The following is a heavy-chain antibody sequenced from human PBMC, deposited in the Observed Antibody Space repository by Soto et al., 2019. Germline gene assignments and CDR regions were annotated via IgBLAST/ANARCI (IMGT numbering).Heavy chain of an antibody. CDR2: IPYDGSNK. Sequence: GGSLRLSCAASGFTFSSYGMHWVRQAPGKGLEWVAVIPYDGSNKYYADSVKGRFTISRDNSKNTLYLQMNSLRAEDTAVYYCAKEPTIFGVIDNVDGYWGQGTLVTVSS. J-gene: IGHJ4*02. CDR3: AKEPTIFGVIDNVDGY. D-gene: IGHD3-3*01. V-gene: IGHV3-30*18. CDR1: GFTFSSYG.